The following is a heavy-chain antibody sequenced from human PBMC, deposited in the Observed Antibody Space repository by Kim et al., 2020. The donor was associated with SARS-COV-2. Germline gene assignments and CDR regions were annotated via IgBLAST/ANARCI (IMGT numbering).Heavy chain of an antibody. Sequence: ASVKVSCKASGYTFTGYYMHWVRQAPGQGLEWMGRINPNSGGTNYAQKFQGRVTMTRDTSISTAYMELSRLRSDDTAVYYCARAEEAVAYSTKPYYYYYGMDVWGQGTTVTVSS. CDR2: INPNSGGT. CDR3: ARAEEAVAYSTKPYYYYYGMDV. J-gene: IGHJ6*02. CDR1: GYTFTGYY. V-gene: IGHV1-2*06. D-gene: IGHD2-2*01.